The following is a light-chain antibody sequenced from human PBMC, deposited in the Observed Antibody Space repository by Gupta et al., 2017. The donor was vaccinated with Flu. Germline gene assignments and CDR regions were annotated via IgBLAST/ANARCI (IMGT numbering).Light chain of an antibody. V-gene: IGLV2-23*02. CDR3: CSYGGGGQYV. J-gene: IGLJ1*01. CDR1: SSDVGSFNL. CDR2: EVT. Sequence: QSALAQPASVSGSPGQSITPSCTGGSSDVGSFNLVSWYQQHPGRAPKLMIYEVTKRPSGVSHRFSASKSGNTASLTISGLQAEDEADYYCCSYGGGGQYVFGTGTKVTVL.